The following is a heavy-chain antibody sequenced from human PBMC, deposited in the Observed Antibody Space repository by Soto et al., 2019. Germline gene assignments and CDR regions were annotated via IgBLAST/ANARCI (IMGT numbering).Heavy chain of an antibody. CDR3: GRVVITMAIQSIDS. D-gene: IGHD1-1*01. CDR2: VNPGGIT. J-gene: IGHJ4*02. V-gene: IGHV4-34*01. Sequence: SETLSLTCAVYGGSLSGYYWTWIRQPPGKGLEWIGEVNPGGITNYSPSVKSRLKISLDTSKKEVSLEMTSVTAADTAVYYCGRVVITMAIQSIDSWGPGTLVTVSS. CDR1: GGSLSGYY.